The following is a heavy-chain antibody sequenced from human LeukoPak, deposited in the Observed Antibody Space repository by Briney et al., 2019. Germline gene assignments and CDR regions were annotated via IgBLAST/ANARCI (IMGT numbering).Heavy chain of an antibody. Sequence: QPGGSLRLSCAASGFTFDDYGMTWVRQAPGKGLEWVANIKRDGSVTSYADSVEGRFTFSRDNVRISLYLQMDSLRVEDTAVYYCARDYSGYRAFDIWGQGTMVTVSS. J-gene: IGHJ3*02. V-gene: IGHV3-7*01. CDR2: IKRDGSVT. D-gene: IGHD3-22*01. CDR1: GFTFDDYG. CDR3: ARDYSGYRAFDI.